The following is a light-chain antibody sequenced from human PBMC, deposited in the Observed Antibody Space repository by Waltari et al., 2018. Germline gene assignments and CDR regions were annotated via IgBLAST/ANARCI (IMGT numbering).Light chain of an antibody. CDR2: DAS. Sequence: EIVLTQPPGTLSLSPGDRATLSCRASQSVSRTLAWYQQKPGQAPRLLIYDASRRATGIPDRFSCSGSGTDFRLTISRLEPEDFAVYYCQKYGTLPATFGQGTKVEIK. CDR1: QSVSRT. CDR3: QKYGTLPAT. J-gene: IGKJ1*01. V-gene: IGKV3-20*01.